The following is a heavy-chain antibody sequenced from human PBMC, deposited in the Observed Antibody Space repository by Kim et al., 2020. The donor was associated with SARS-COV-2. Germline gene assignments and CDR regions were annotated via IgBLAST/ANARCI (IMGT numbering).Heavy chain of an antibody. CDR1: GFTFSSYA. CDR2: ISGSGGST. CDR3: AKGYYDYVWGSYRLFDY. J-gene: IGHJ4*02. V-gene: IGHV3-23*01. Sequence: GGSLRLSCAASGFTFSSYAMSWVRQAPGKGLEWVSAISGSGGSTYYADSVKGRFTISRDNSKNTLYLQMNSLRAEDTAVYYCAKGYYDYVWGSYRLFDYCGQGTLVTVSS. D-gene: IGHD3-16*02.